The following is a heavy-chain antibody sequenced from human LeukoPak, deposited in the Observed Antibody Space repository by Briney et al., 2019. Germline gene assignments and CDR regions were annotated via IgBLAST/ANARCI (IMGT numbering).Heavy chain of an antibody. Sequence: GGFLRLSCAASGFTFSDYSMSWIRQAPGKGLEWVSYISTSSSYTNYADSVKGRFTISRDNAKNSLYLQMNSLRAEDTAVYYCARDRYYASGSYNWFDPWGQGTLVTVSS. CDR1: GFTFSDYS. CDR2: ISTSSSYT. CDR3: ARDRYYASGSYNWFDP. J-gene: IGHJ5*02. D-gene: IGHD3-10*01. V-gene: IGHV3-11*05.